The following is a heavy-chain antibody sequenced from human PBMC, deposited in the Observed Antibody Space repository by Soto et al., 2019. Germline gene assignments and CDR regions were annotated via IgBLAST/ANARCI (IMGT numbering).Heavy chain of an antibody. Sequence: EVQLVESGGGLVRPGGSLRLSCAASGLTISNAWMSWVRQAPGKGLQWVGRIKSKTDVGTTHYAAPVKGRFTISRDDSKNTLYLQMNSLKAEDTAVYYCATSGTRYEVWRGYYDKWGQGILVTVSS. CDR3: ATSGTRYEVWRGYYDK. CDR1: GLTISNAW. CDR2: IKSKTDVGTT. J-gene: IGHJ4*02. V-gene: IGHV3-15*01. D-gene: IGHD3-3*01.